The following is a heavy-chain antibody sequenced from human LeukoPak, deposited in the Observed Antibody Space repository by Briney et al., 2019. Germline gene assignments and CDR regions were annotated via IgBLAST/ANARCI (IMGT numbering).Heavy chain of an antibody. J-gene: IGHJ5*02. CDR3: AGASYQLPVGNWFDP. V-gene: IGHV4-38-2*01. CDR2: IYHSGST. CDR1: GYSISSGYY. D-gene: IGHD2-2*01. Sequence: PSETLPLTCAVSGYSISSGYYWGWIRQPPGKGLEWIGSIYHSGSTYYNPSLKSRVTISVDTSKNQFSLKLSSVTAADTAVYYCAGASYQLPVGNWFDPWGQGTLVTVSS.